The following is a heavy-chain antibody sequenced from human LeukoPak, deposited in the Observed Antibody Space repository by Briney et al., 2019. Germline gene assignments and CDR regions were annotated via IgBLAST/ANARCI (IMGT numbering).Heavy chain of an antibody. V-gene: IGHV3-9*03. CDR1: GFTFDDYA. CDR3: AKRGYDSSGYHYNAFHM. D-gene: IGHD3-22*01. J-gene: IGHJ3*02. Sequence: QTGGCLRLSCAVSGFTFDDYAMHWVRQAPGEGLEWVSGITWNSGRIGYADSVKGRLTIYRDNAKNAVYLQMNSLRGEDMSLYSCAKRGYDSSGYHYNAFHMWRRGTMDSVPT. CDR2: ITWNSGRI.